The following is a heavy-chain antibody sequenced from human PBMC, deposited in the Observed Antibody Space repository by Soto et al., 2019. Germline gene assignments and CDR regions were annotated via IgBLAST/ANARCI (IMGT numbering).Heavy chain of an antibody. CDR2: FDPEDGET. CDR1: GYTFTGYY. V-gene: IGHV1-24*01. CDR3: ATDRDTRDAFDI. D-gene: IGHD2-2*02. J-gene: IGHJ3*02. Sequence: ASVKVSCKASGYTFTGYYMHWVRQAPGKGLEWMGGFDPEDGETIYAQKFQGRVTMTEDTSTDTAYMELSSLRSEDTAVYYCATDRDTRDAFDIWGQGTMVTVSS.